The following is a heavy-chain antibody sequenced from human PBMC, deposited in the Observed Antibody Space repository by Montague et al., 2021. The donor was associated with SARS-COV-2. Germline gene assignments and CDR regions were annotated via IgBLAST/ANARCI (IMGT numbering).Heavy chain of an antibody. D-gene: IGHD3-10*01. J-gene: IGHJ6*03. CDR2: INHGGST. V-gene: IGHV4-34*01. Sequence: SETLSLTCAVHGTSFSGYHWNWIRQPPGKGLEWIGEINHGGSTKYSPSLKSRLTISADTSKNQFSLKLTSVAAADTAVYYCARLRDGVVPSPILGVGPYYSYYCMDVWGRGTTVTVSS. CDR1: GTSFSGYH. CDR3: ARLRDGVVPSPILGVGPYYSYYCMDV.